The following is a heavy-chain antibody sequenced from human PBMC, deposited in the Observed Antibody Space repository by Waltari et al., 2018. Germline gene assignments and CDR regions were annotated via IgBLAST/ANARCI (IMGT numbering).Heavy chain of an antibody. CDR3: ARASISRDTGNTFDS. V-gene: IGHV3-74*01. CDR1: GLNFAHYW. CDR2: IHSDESGA. J-gene: IGHJ4*02. D-gene: IGHD5-18*01. Sequence: EAQLVESGGGLVQPGGSLRLSCEASGLNFAHYWMHWVRQAPGKGLEWVSCIHSDESGAHFAGSVKGRFTISRDNANNMVYLQMNSLSDDDTATYFCARASISRDTGNTFDSWGQGNLVTVSS.